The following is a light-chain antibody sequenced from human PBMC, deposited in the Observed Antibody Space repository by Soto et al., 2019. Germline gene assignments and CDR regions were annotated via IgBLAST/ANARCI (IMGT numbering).Light chain of an antibody. CDR2: EGV. V-gene: IGLV2-8*01. J-gene: IGLJ1*01. Sequence: QAALTQPPSASGSPGQSVTISCTGTKNYIGVYDFVSWYQHHPGKAPRLIIYEGVQRPSGVPDRFSGSKSGNTASLTVSGLQSADEADYFCKSYAGSNTYVFGSVTKVNVL. CDR3: KSYAGSNTYV. CDR1: KNYIGVYDF.